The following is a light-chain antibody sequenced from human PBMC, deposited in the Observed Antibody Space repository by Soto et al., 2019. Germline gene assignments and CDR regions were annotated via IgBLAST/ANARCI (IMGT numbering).Light chain of an antibody. J-gene: IGLJ1*01. Sequence: QSALTQPASVSGSPRQSITISCTGTSSDVGGYNYVSWYQQHPTKAPTLMIYDVSNRPSGVSNRFSGSKSGNTASLTVSGLQAEDEADYYCSSYTSSSTYVFGTGTKLTVL. CDR2: DVS. CDR1: SSDVGGYNY. CDR3: SSYTSSSTYV. V-gene: IGLV2-14*01.